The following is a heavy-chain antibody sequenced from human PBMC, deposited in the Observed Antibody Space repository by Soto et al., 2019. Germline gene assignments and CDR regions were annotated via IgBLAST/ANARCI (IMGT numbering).Heavy chain of an antibody. Sequence: SVKVSCKASGGTFSSYAISWVRQAPGQGLEWMGGIIPIFGTANYAQKFQGRVTITADESTSTAYMELSSLRSEDTAVYYCARALNYYDSSGSPFDYWGQGTLVTVSS. V-gene: IGHV1-69*13. CDR1: GGTFSSYA. CDR3: ARALNYYDSSGSPFDY. D-gene: IGHD3-22*01. CDR2: IIPIFGTA. J-gene: IGHJ4*02.